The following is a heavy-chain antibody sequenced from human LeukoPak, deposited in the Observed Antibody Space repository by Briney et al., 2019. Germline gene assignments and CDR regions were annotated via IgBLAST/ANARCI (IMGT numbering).Heavy chain of an antibody. Sequence: ASVKVSCKASGGTFSSYAISWVRQAPGQGLEWMGGIIPVFGTIKYAQKFQGRVTITADESTSTAYMELSSLRSEDTAVYYCARGAGTATTNHYYYGMDVWGRGTTVTVSS. CDR2: IIPVFGTI. CDR3: ARGAGTATTNHYYYGMDV. D-gene: IGHD1-7*01. J-gene: IGHJ6*02. CDR1: GGTFSSYA. V-gene: IGHV1-69*13.